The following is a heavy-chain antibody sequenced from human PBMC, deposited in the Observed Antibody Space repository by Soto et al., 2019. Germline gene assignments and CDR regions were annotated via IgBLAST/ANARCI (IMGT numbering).Heavy chain of an antibody. CDR1: GYTFTSYD. CDR3: AREGYRTAGYYCYGMDV. J-gene: IGHJ6*01. Sequence: QVQLVQSGAEVKKPGASVKVSCKASGYTFTSYDINWVRQATGQGLESMGWMNPNTGNAGYAQKFQGRVTMTRNMSISTAYMELSSLVYEDTGVYYCAREGYRTAGYYCYGMDVW. D-gene: IGHD6-13*01. CDR2: MNPNTGNA. V-gene: IGHV1-8*01.